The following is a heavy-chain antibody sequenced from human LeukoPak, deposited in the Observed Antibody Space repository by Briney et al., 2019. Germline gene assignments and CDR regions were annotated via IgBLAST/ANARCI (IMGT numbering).Heavy chain of an antibody. D-gene: IGHD2-21*02. CDR3: ARGHIVVVTAHFDY. Sequence: PGRSLRLSCAASGFTFSSYAMHWVRQAPGKGLEWVAVISYDGSNKYYADSVKGRFTISRDNSKNTLYLQMNSLRAEDTAVYYCARGHIVVVTAHFDYWGQGTLVTVSS. J-gene: IGHJ4*02. V-gene: IGHV3-30*04. CDR2: ISYDGSNK. CDR1: GFTFSSYA.